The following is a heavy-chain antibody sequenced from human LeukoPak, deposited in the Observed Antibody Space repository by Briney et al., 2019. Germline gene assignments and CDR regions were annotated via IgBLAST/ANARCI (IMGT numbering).Heavy chain of an antibody. V-gene: IGHV5-51*01. CDR2: IYPGDSES. CDR1: GYSFTSYW. Sequence: KHGESLKISCKGSGYSFTSYWIGWVRQMPGKGLEWMGNIYPGDSESRYSPSFQGQVTISADKSISTAYLQWSSLKASDTAMYYCARRPLSIAAAGVWDPWGQGTLVTVSS. CDR3: ARRPLSIAAAGVWDP. D-gene: IGHD6-13*01. J-gene: IGHJ5*02.